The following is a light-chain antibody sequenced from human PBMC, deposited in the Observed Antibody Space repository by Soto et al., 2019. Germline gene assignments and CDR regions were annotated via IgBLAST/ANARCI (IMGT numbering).Light chain of an antibody. V-gene: IGKV3-20*01. CDR2: AAS. CDR3: QQQGT. Sequence: EIVLTQSPGTLALSPGERATLSCRASRSLSSSYVVWYQQKPGQAPRLLIYAASRRATGIPDRFRGSGSATEYTLTISRLEPEDFAVYCCQQQGTFGQGTKLELK. CDR1: RSLSSSY. J-gene: IGKJ2*01.